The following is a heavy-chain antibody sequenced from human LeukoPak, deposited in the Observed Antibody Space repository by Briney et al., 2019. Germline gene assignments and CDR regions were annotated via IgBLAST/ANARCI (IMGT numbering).Heavy chain of an antibody. Sequence: PSETLSLTCTVSGGSISSSSYYWGWIRQPPGKGLEWIGSIYYSGSTYYNPSLKSRVTISVDTSKNQFSLKLSSVTAADTAVYYCAAYTPNWFDPWGQGTLVTVSS. CDR1: GGSISSSSYY. V-gene: IGHV4-39*07. CDR3: AAYTPNWFDP. D-gene: IGHD4-11*01. CDR2: IYYSGST. J-gene: IGHJ5*02.